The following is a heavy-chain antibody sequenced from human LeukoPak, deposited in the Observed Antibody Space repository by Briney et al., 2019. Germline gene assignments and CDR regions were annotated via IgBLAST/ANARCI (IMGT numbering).Heavy chain of an antibody. CDR1: GYTFTSYG. CDR2: ISAYNGNT. J-gene: IGHJ6*02. CDR3: ARVRMAVGSVSFYYYGMDV. V-gene: IGHV1-18*01. Sequence: ASVKVSCKASGYTFTSYGISWVRQAPGQGLEWMGWISAYNGNTNYAQNFQGRVTMTRDTSISTAYMELSSLRSDDTAVYYCARVRMAVGSVSFYYYGMDVWGQGTTVTVSS. D-gene: IGHD6-19*01.